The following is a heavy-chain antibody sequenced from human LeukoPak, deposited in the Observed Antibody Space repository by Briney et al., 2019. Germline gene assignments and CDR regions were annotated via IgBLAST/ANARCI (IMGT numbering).Heavy chain of an antibody. CDR2: IIPIFGTA. J-gene: IGHJ4*02. Sequence: SVKVSCKASGGTFSSYAISWVRQAPGQGLEWMGGIIPIFGTANYAQKFQGRVTITADESTSTAYMELSSLRSEDTAVYYCARDLSGRQWLELDYWGQGTLVTVSS. CDR1: GGTFSSYA. CDR3: ARDLSGRQWLELDY. V-gene: IGHV1-69*13. D-gene: IGHD6-19*01.